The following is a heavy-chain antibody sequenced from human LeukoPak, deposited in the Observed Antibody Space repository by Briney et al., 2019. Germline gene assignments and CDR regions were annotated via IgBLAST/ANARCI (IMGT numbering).Heavy chain of an antibody. J-gene: IGHJ4*02. CDR3: ARDSGSYPVDY. CDR2: IIPIFGTA. CDR1: GGTFSNYA. V-gene: IGHV1-69*01. Sequence: ASVKVSCKASGGTFSNYAISWVRQAPGQGLEWMGGIIPIFGTANYAQKFQGRVTITADESTSTAYMELRSLRSDDTAVYYCARDSGSYPVDYWGQGTLVTVSS. D-gene: IGHD1-26*01.